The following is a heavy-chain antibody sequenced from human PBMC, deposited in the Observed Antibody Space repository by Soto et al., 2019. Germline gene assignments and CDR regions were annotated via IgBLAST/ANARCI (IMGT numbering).Heavy chain of an antibody. D-gene: IGHD2-8*01. CDR3: ARDADIVLMVYASDGMDV. Sequence: QVQLVESGGGVVQPGRSLRLSCAASGFTFSSYGMHWVRQAPGKGLEWVAVIWYDGSNKYYADSVKGRFTISRDNSKNTLYLQMNSLRAEDTAVYYCARDADIVLMVYASDGMDVWGQGPTVTVSS. CDR2: IWYDGSNK. J-gene: IGHJ6*02. V-gene: IGHV3-33*01. CDR1: GFTFSSYG.